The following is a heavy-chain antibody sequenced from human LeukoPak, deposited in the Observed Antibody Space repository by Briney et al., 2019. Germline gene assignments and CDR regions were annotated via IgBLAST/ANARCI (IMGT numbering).Heavy chain of an antibody. CDR3: AREVAAADYYYGMDV. Sequence: GASVKVSCKASGYTFTSYAMHWVRQAPGQRLEWMGWINAGNGNTKYSQKFQGRVTITRDTSASTAYMELSSLRSEDTAVYYCAREVAAADYYYGMDVWGQRATVTVSS. J-gene: IGHJ6*02. CDR2: INAGNGNT. D-gene: IGHD6-13*01. V-gene: IGHV1-3*01. CDR1: GYTFTSYA.